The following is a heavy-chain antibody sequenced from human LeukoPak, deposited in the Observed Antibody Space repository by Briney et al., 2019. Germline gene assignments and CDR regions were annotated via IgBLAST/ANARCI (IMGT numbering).Heavy chain of an antibody. CDR3: AKDTGDGVYGTIDY. V-gene: IGHV3-30*02. CDR2: KHYDGSDT. CDR1: GFTFSTCG. D-gene: IGHD5/OR15-5a*01. J-gene: IGHJ4*02. Sequence: PGGSLRLSRAAPGFTFSTCGMHCARQAPGKGLESVAFKHYDGSDTYSADSVKGRLTVSRDNSKNTRYLQMSSLRAEDTAVYYCAKDTGDGVYGTIDYWGQGTLVTVSS.